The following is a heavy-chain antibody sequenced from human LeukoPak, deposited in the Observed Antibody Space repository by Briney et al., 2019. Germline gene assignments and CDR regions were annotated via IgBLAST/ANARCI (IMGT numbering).Heavy chain of an antibody. V-gene: IGHV3-30*03. Sequence: GGSLRLSCAASGFTFSSYGMHWVRQAPGKGLEWVAVISYDGSNKYYADSVKGRFTISRDNSKNTLYLQMNSLRAEDTAVYYCARMTLMGTSLDDWGQGTLVTVSS. CDR3: ARMTLMGTSLDD. D-gene: IGHD7-27*01. CDR1: GFTFSSYG. CDR2: ISYDGSNK. J-gene: IGHJ4*02.